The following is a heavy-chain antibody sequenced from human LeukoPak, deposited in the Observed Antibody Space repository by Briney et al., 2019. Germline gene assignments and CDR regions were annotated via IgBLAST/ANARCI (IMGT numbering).Heavy chain of an antibody. CDR1: EFTFSSYS. V-gene: IGHV3-21*01. CDR3: ARGNSCSGGSCSYYFDY. J-gene: IGHJ4*02. Sequence: WGSLRLSCAASEFTFSSYSMSWVRQAPGKGLDWVSSVSSSSSYIYYADSLKGRFTISRDNAKNSLYLQMNSLRAEDTAVYYCARGNSCSGGSCSYYFDYWGQGTLVTASS. CDR2: VSSSSSYI. D-gene: IGHD2-15*01.